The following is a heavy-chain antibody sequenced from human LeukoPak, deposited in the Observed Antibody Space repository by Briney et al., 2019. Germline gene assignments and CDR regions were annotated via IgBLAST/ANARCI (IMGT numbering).Heavy chain of an antibody. CDR2: IFYTGST. J-gene: IGHJ4*02. CDR3: ARGGGGDEHEFDY. V-gene: IGHV4-39*07. D-gene: IGHD2-21*02. Sequence: SETLSLTCTVSSGSISTSNYYWGWVRQPPGKALEWIGNIFYTGSTYYSPSLKSRVTISLDTSKNQFSLKLSSVTAADTAVYYCARGGGGDEHEFDYWGQGTLVTVSS. CDR1: SGSISTSNYY.